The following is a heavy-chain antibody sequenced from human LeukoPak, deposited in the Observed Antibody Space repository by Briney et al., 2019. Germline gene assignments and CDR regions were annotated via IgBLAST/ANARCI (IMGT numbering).Heavy chain of an antibody. D-gene: IGHD5-18*01. CDR1: GYNFATYW. V-gene: IGHV5-51*01. CDR2: IYPGDSDT. J-gene: IGHJ2*01. Sequence: GESLTISCKTSGYNFATYWIGWVRQMPGKGLEWMGIIYPGDSDTIYSPSFQGQVTISADKSISTAYLQWSSLKASDTAMYYCARHRGRYSYGPFDLWGRGTLVTVSS. CDR3: ARHRGRYSYGPFDL.